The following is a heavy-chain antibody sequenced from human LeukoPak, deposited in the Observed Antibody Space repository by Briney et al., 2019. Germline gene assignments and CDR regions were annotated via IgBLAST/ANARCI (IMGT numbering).Heavy chain of an antibody. CDR1: GFTLSNAW. V-gene: IGHV3-15*01. Sequence: GGSLRLSCAASGFTLSNAWMNWVRQAPGKGLEWVGLIKSKTNGETRDYAAPVKGRFTISRDNSKNMLYLQMNSLRAEDTAVYYCANSGVNKVYNSGYSSPDYYYYYMDVWGKGTTVTISS. D-gene: IGHD3-22*01. J-gene: IGHJ6*03. CDR2: IKSKTNGETR. CDR3: ANSGVNKVYNSGYSSPDYYYYYMDV.